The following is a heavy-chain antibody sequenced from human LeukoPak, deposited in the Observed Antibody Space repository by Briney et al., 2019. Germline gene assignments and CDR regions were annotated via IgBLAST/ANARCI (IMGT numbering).Heavy chain of an antibody. D-gene: IGHD2-15*01. CDR3: ARIYCSGGSCGPDH. CDR2: IYHSGST. Sequence: GSLRLSCAASGFTFISYWMSWVRHTPGKGLECIWCIYHSGSTCYHPSLKSRVTISVDTSKNQFSLKLSSVTVADTAVYYCARIYCSGGSCGPDHWGQGTLVTVSS. J-gene: IGHJ5*02. CDR1: GFTFISYW. V-gene: IGHV4-39*01.